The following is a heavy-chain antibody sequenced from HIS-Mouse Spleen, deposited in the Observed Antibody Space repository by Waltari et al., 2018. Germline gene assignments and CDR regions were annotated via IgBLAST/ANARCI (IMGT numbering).Heavy chain of an antibody. CDR1: GFTFSSYG. J-gene: IGHJ4*02. CDR3: AKASSGWLDY. Sequence: QVQLVESGGGVVQPGRSLRLSCAASGFTFSSYGMHWVRQDPGKGLGWVAVISCDGSNKYYADSVKGRFTISRDNSKNTLYLQMNSLRAEDTAVYYCAKASSGWLDYWGQGTLVTVSS. V-gene: IGHV3-30*18. CDR2: ISCDGSNK. D-gene: IGHD6-19*01.